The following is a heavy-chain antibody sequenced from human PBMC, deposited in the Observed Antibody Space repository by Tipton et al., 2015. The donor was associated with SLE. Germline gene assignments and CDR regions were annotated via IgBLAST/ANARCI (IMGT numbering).Heavy chain of an antibody. V-gene: IGHV1-3*01. CDR2: ISAGNGNT. CDR3: ARDDPSSSAGVLDY. CDR1: GYTFTTYA. D-gene: IGHD6-6*01. J-gene: IGHJ4*02. Sequence: QSGAEVKKPGASVKVSCKASGYTFTTYAMHWVRQAPGQRLEWMGWISAGNGNTNHAQKLQGRVTMTTDTSTTTAYMELRSLRSDDTAVYYCARDDPSSSAGVLDYWGQGTLVTVSS.